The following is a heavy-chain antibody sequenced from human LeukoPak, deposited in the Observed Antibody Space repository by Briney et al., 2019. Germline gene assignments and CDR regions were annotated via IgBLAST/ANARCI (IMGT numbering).Heavy chain of an antibody. D-gene: IGHD3-22*01. CDR2: IYYSGST. J-gene: IGHJ6*02. CDR3: RATPYYYDSSGYYSHYYGMDV. CDR1: GGSISSSSYY. V-gene: IGHV4-39*01. Sequence: SETLSLTCTVSGGSISSSSYYWGWIRQPPGKGLEWIGSIYYSGSTYYNPSLKSRVTISVDTSKNQFSLKLSSVTAADTAVYYCRATPYYYDSSGYYSHYYGMDVWGQGTTVTVSS.